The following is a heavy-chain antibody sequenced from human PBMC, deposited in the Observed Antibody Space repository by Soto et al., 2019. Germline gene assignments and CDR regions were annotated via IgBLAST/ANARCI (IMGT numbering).Heavy chain of an antibody. CDR1: GGTFSSYA. D-gene: IGHD6-13*01. CDR2: IIPIFGTA. J-gene: IGHJ5*02. V-gene: IGHV1-69*13. CDR3: ARWQQLVTQWFDP. Sequence: SVKVSCKASGGTFSSYAISWVRQAPGQGLEWMGGIIPIFGTANYAQKFQGRVTITADESTSTAYMELSSLRSEDTAVYYCARWQQLVTQWFDPWGQGTLVTVSS.